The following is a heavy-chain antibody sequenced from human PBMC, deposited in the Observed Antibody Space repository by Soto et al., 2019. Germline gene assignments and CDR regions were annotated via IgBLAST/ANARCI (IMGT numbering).Heavy chain of an antibody. CDR3: AKGGDFWGSYHAGFQQ. Sequence: EVQLLESGGGLVQPGGSLRLSCAASGFTFSNSAMSWVRQAPGKGLEWVSVIRTTGTSTYYADSVKGRFTVSRDNSSNTVFLQMNSLRPDDTAVYYYAKGGDFWGSYHAGFQQWGQGTLVIVSS. CDR2: IRTTGTST. J-gene: IGHJ1*01. CDR1: GFTFSNSA. V-gene: IGHV3-23*01. D-gene: IGHD3-16*02.